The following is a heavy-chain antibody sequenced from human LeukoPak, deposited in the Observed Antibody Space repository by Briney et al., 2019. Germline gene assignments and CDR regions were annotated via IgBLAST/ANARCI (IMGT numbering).Heavy chain of an antibody. Sequence: GASVKVSCKASGYTFTGYYMHWVRQAPGQGLEWMGWINPNSGGTNYAQKFQGGVTMTRDTSISTAYMELSRLRSDDTAVYYCARVVVIADPFDYWGQGTLVTVSS. D-gene: IGHD2-21*01. CDR3: ARVVVIADPFDY. J-gene: IGHJ4*02. CDR1: GYTFTGYY. V-gene: IGHV1-2*02. CDR2: INPNSGGT.